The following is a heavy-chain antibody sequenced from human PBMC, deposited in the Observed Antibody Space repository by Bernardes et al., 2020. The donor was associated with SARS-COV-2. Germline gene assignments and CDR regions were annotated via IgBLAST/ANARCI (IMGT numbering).Heavy chain of an antibody. CDR3: ARETQDYSSSYYDS. CDR1: GFTISPFA. D-gene: IGHD6-6*01. Sequence: GGSLRLSCAASGFTISPFAIHWVRQAPGKGLEWVAIISYEGRTEYNADSVKGRFTISRDTAKNTIYLQLSSLRLEDTAMYYCARETQDYSSSYYDSWGQGTLVIVSS. CDR2: ISYEGRTE. V-gene: IGHV3-30*19. J-gene: IGHJ4*02.